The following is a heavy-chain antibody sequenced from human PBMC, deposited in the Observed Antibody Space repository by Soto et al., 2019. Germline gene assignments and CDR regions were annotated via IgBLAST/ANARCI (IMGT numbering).Heavy chain of an antibody. CDR2: FDPEDGET. V-gene: IGHV1-24*01. CDR1: GYTLTELS. J-gene: IGHJ4*02. CDR3: ATDLTGFGELFNY. Sequence: ASEKVSCKVSGYTLTELSMHWVRQAPGKGLEWMGGFDPEDGETIYAQKFQGRVTMTEDTSTDTAYMELSSLRSEDTAVYYCATDLTGFGELFNYWGQGTLVTVSS. D-gene: IGHD3-10*01.